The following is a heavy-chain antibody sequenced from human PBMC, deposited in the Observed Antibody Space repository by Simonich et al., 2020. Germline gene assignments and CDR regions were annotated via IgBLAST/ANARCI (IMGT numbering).Heavy chain of an antibody. CDR2: SRGSGGST. Sequence: GGGLVQPGGSLRLSCAASGFTFSSNAMSWVRTAPGKGREWVSASRGSGGSTNNADSVKGRFTISRDNSKNTLYLQMNSLRAEDTAVYYCAKDLGERITMIVVVIDAFDIWGQGTMVTVSS. J-gene: IGHJ3*02. CDR1: GFTFSSNA. D-gene: IGHD3-22*01. V-gene: IGHV3-23*01. CDR3: AKDLGERITMIVVVIDAFDI.